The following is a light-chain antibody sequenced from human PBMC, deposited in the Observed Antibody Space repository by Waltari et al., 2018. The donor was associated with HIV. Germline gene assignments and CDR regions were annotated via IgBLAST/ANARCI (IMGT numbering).Light chain of an antibody. CDR3: ASYGGTNDLV. CDR2: EVT. CDR1: SSDIGGYNY. Sequence: QSALTQPPSASGSPGQSVAISCTGTSSDIGGYNYVSWYQQHPGKAPKLMIFEVTKRPSGVTDRVAGSKSGNTASLTVSGLQAEDEADYYCASYGGTNDLVFGGGTKLTVL. V-gene: IGLV2-8*01. J-gene: IGLJ3*02.